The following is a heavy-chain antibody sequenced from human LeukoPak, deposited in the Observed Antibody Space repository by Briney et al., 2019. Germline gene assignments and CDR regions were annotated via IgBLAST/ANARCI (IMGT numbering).Heavy chain of an antibody. CDR1: GFTFSNYA. V-gene: IGHV3-23*01. CDR2: ISGSGGGT. D-gene: IGHD1-26*01. Sequence: PGASLRLSCAASGFTFSNYAMSWVRQAPGKGLEWVSGISGSGGGTYYADSVKGRFTISRDNFKNTLHLQMNSLRAEKTAVYYCAKGTASGSYPRMYYFDYWGQGTLVTVSS. CDR3: AKGTASGSYPRMYYFDY. J-gene: IGHJ4*02.